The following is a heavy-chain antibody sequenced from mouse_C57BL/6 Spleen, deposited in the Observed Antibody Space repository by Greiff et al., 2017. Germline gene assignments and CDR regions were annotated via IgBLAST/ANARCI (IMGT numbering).Heavy chain of an antibody. J-gene: IGHJ1*03. CDR3: AREVAPYWYFDV. CDR1: GYAFSSYW. V-gene: IGHV1-80*01. Sequence: QVQLKESGAELVKPGASVKISCKASGYAFSSYWMNWVKQRPGKGLEWIGQIYPGDGDTNYNGKFMGKATLTADKSSSTAYMQLSSLTSEDSAVYFCAREVAPYWYFDVWGTGTTVTVSS. CDR2: IYPGDGDT. D-gene: IGHD1-1*02.